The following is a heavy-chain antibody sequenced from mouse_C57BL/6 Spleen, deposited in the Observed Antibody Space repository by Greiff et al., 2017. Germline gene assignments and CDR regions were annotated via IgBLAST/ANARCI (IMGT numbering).Heavy chain of an antibody. CDR1: GFTFSSYG. V-gene: IGHV5-6*01. CDR3: ARHDSRYYFDY. CDR2: ISSGGSYT. J-gene: IGHJ2*01. D-gene: IGHD1-1*01. Sequence: EVKLVESGGDLVKPGGSLKLSCAASGFTFSSYGMSWVRQTPDKRLEWVATISSGGSYTYYPDSVKGRFTISRDNAKNTLYLQMSSLKSEDTAMYYCARHDSRYYFDYWGQGTTLTVSS.